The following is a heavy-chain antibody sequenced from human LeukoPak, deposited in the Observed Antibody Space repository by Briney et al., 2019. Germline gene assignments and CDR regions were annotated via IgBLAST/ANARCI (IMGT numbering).Heavy chain of an antibody. CDR1: GFTFSSYS. D-gene: IGHD2-2*01. CDR3: ARSYCSSTSCRNWFDP. J-gene: IGHJ5*02. V-gene: IGHV3-7*01. Sequence: GGSLRLSCAASGFTFSSYSMSWVRQAPGKGLEWVANIKQDGSEKYYVDSVKGRFTISRDNAKNSLYLQMNSLRAEDTAVYYCARSYCSSTSCRNWFDPWGQGTLVTVSS. CDR2: IKQDGSEK.